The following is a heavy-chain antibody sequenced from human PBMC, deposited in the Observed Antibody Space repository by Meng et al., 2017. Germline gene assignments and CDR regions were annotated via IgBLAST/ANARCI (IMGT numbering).Heavy chain of an antibody. D-gene: IGHD6-13*01. CDR2: IDPNNDHT. CDR3: ARDEDISAAGKLFGDY. J-gene: IGHJ4*02. V-gene: IGHV1-2*06. CDR1: GYTFAAYW. Sequence: QWQLVQSGPEVKKPGASVKLSCKPSGYTFAAYWIHWLRQAPGQGLEWMGRIDPNNDHTQYAQNFRGRVTMTSDTSISTVYMELNGLRSDDTAVYYCARDEDISAAGKLFGDYWGQGTLVTVSS.